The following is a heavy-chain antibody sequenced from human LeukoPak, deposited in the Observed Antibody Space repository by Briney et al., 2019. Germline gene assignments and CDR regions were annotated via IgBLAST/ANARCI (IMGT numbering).Heavy chain of an antibody. CDR1: GGSISSTNW. CDR2: IYHGGST. Sequence: SETLSLTCAVSGGSISSTNWWSWVRQSPGTGLEWIGEIYHGGSTDYNPSLKSRVTISVDKSKNQFSLKMTSVTAADTAIYFCAATFYADDSGYSPFWGQGTLVTVSA. J-gene: IGHJ4*02. CDR3: AATFYADDSGYSPF. D-gene: IGHD3-22*01. V-gene: IGHV4-4*02.